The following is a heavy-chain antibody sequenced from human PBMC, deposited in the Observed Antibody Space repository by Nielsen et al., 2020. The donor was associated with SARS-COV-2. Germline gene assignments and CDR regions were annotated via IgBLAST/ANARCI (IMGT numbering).Heavy chain of an antibody. Sequence: GEFLKISCAASGFTFSTYAFHWVRQAPGKGLEWVAVISNDGNKKYYADSVKGRFTISRDNSKNTLYLQMNSLRGEDTAVYYCARETIDYTSSFFDYWGQGTLVTVSS. CDR1: GFTFSTYA. D-gene: IGHD2-2*01. CDR3: ARETIDYTSSFFDY. CDR2: ISNDGNKK. V-gene: IGHV3-30*01. J-gene: IGHJ4*02.